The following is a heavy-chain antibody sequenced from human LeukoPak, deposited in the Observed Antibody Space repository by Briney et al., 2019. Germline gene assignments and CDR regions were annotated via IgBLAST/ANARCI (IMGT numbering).Heavy chain of an antibody. J-gene: IGHJ6*02. CDR2: IKEDGSEK. Sequence: GGSLRLSCAASGFTFSRYWMSWVRQAPGKGLEWVANIKEDGSEKNHADSVKGRFTISRDNAKNSLYLQMNSLRVEDTAVYYCAREIPQQLVAMDVWGQGTTVTVSS. CDR1: GFTFSRYW. V-gene: IGHV3-7*04. D-gene: IGHD6-13*01. CDR3: AREIPQQLVAMDV.